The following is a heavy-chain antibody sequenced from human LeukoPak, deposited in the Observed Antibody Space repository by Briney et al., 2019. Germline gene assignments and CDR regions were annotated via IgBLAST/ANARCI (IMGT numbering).Heavy chain of an antibody. Sequence: ASVKVSCKASGYTFTSYDINWVRQATGQGLEWMGWMNPNSGNTGYAQKFQGRVTMTRNTSISTAYMELSSLRSEDTAAYYCARGYYYDSRDAFDIWGQGTMVTVSS. V-gene: IGHV1-8*01. CDR1: GYTFTSYD. CDR3: ARGYYYDSRDAFDI. CDR2: MNPNSGNT. J-gene: IGHJ3*02. D-gene: IGHD3-22*01.